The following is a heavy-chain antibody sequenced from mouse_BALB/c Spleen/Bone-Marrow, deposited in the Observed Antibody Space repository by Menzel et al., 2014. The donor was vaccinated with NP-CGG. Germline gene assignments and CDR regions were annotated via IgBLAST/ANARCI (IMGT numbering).Heavy chain of an antibody. J-gene: IGHJ4*01. CDR3: ARSDGAMDY. CDR1: GFTFSSFG. V-gene: IGHV5-17*02. Sequence: VESGGGLVQPGGSRQLSCAASGFTFSSFGMHWVRQAPEKGLEWVAYISTGSSTIYYADTVKGRFTISRDNPKNTLFLQMTSLRSEDTAMYYCARSDGAMDYWGQGTSVNVSS. CDR2: ISTGSSTI. D-gene: IGHD2-3*01.